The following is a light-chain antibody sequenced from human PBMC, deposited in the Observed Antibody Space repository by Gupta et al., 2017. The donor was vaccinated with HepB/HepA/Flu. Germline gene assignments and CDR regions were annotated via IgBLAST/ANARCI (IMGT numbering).Light chain of an antibody. CDR3: QKYNSQPPHT. J-gene: IGKJ2*01. CDR2: AAS. CDR1: QGISNY. Sequence: DIQMTQSPSSLSASVGDRVTITCRASQGISNYLAWYKQKPGKGPKLLIYAASTWQAGVPSRFSGRGYGTDFTLTISSRQQEDVASYYCQKYNSQPPHTFGQGTKLEIK. V-gene: IGKV1-27*01.